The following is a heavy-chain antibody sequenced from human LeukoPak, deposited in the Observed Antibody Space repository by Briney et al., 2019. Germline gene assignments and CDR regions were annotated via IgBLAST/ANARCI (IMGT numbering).Heavy chain of an antibody. V-gene: IGHV4-59*08. CDR1: GGSISSYY. Sequence: SETLSLTCTVSGGSISSYYWSWIRQPPGKGLEWIGYIYYSGSTNYNPSLKSRVTISVDTSKNQFSLKLSSVTAADTAVYYCASRKGRCGNAFDIWGQGTMVTVSS. CDR3: ASRKGRCGNAFDI. J-gene: IGHJ3*02. D-gene: IGHD4-17*01. CDR2: IYYSGST.